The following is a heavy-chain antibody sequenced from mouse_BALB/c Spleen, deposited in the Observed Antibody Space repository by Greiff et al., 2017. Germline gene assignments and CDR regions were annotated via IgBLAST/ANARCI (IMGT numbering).Heavy chain of an antibody. CDR3: AREGGGLLRGAMDY. CDR1: GFTFSSFG. CDR2: ISSGSSTI. D-gene: IGHD1-1*01. V-gene: IGHV5-17*02. Sequence: VQLKQSGGGLVQPGGSRKLSCAASGFTFSSFGMHWVRQAPEKGLEWVAYISSGSSTIYYADTVKGRFTISRDNPKNTLFLQMTSLRSEDTAMYYCAREGGGLLRGAMDYWGQGTSVTVSS. J-gene: IGHJ4*01.